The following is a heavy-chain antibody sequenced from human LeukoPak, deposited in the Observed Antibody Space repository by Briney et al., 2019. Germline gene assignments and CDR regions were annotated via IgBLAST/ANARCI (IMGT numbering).Heavy chain of an antibody. CDR1: GFTFSSYA. CDR3: AKVWQAEGPTRYYWYFDL. D-gene: IGHD3-16*01. Sequence: GGSLRLSCAASGFTFSSYAMSWVRQAPGKGLEWVSAISGSGGSTYYADSVKGRFTISRDNSKNTLYLQMNSLRAEDTAVYYCAKVWQAEGPTRYYWYFDLWGRGTLVAVSS. V-gene: IGHV3-23*01. CDR2: ISGSGGST. J-gene: IGHJ2*01.